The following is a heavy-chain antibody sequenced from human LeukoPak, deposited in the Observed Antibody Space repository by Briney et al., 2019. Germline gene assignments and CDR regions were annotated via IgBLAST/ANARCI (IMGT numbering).Heavy chain of an antibody. CDR1: GYTFTSYG. Sequence: ASVKVSCKASGYTFTSYGISWVRQAPGQGLEWMGWISAYNGNTNYAQKLQGRVTMTTDTSTSTAYMELRSLRPDDTAVYNCARDPGVRNWNGPQFDYWGQGTLVTVSS. CDR3: ARDPGVRNWNGPQFDY. D-gene: IGHD1-20*01. J-gene: IGHJ4*02. V-gene: IGHV1-18*01. CDR2: ISAYNGNT.